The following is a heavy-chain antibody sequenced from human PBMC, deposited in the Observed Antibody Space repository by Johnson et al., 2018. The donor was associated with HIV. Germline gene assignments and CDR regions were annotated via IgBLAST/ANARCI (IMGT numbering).Heavy chain of an antibody. D-gene: IGHD1-26*01. CDR1: GFTFRDYG. J-gene: IGHJ3*02. Sequence: QVQLVESGGGVVQPRGSLRLSCAASGFTFRDYGMHWVRQAPGKGLEWVAVISYDGSNKYYAAPVKGRFTISRDDSKNTLYLQMNSLRAEDTAVYYCARDGKVGATPRRAFDIWGQGTMVTVSS. V-gene: IGHV3-30*19. CDR2: ISYDGSNK. CDR3: ARDGKVGATPRRAFDI.